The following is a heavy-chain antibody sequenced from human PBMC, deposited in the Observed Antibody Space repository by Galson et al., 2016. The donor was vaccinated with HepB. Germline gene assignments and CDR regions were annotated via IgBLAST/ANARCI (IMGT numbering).Heavy chain of an antibody. CDR2: MYYGGST. Sequence: SLTCTVSGGSMSGGTYLWTWVRQHPGKGLEWLGHMYYGGSTYYNPSLQSRASISVDTSEMQFSLELRSVTAADTAVYYCARGRGTGAALDQWGQGTLVSVSS. V-gene: IGHV4-31*03. D-gene: IGHD6-13*01. CDR3: ARGRGTGAALDQ. J-gene: IGHJ4*02. CDR1: GGSMSGGTYL.